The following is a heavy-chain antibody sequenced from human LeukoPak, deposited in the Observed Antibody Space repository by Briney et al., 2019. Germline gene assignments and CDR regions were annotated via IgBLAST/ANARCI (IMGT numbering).Heavy chain of an antibody. CDR2: ISAYNGNT. CDR1: GYTFTSYG. V-gene: IGHV1-18*01. Sequence: ASVKVSCKASGYTFTSYGISWVRQAPGQGLEWMGWISAYNGNTNYAQKLQGRVTMTTDTSTSTAYMELRSLRSDDTAVYYCARDRDCSGGSCYSRAFDIWGQGTMVTVSS. J-gene: IGHJ3*02. CDR3: ARDRDCSGGSCYSRAFDI. D-gene: IGHD2-15*01.